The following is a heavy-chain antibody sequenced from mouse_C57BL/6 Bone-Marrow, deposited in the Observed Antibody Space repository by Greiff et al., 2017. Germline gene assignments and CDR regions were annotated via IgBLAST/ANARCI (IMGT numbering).Heavy chain of an antibody. J-gene: IGHJ2*01. CDR1: GYTFTSYW. V-gene: IGHV1-59*01. CDR2: IDPSDSYT. Sequence: QVQLQQPGAELVRPGTSVKLSCKASGYTFTSYWMHWVKQRPGQGLEWIGVIDPSDSYTNYNQKFKGKATLTVDTSSSTAYMQLSSLTSEDSAVYYCARATTVVATDYWGQGTTLTGSS. D-gene: IGHD1-1*01. CDR3: ARATTVVATDY.